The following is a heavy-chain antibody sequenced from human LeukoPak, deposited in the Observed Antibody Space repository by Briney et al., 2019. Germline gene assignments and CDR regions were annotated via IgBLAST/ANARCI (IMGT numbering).Heavy chain of an antibody. CDR2: IYYSGNT. J-gene: IGHJ5*02. D-gene: IGHD1-7*01. CDR3: VAERYNWNFGGWFDP. CDR1: GGSISSSSYY. V-gene: IGHV4-39*07. Sequence: SETPSLTCTVSGGSISSSSYYWAWIRQPPGKGLEWIATIYYSGNTYYNPSLKSRVTISVDTSRNQFSLGLSTVTAADTAIYYCVAERYNWNFGGWFDPWGQGTLVTVSS.